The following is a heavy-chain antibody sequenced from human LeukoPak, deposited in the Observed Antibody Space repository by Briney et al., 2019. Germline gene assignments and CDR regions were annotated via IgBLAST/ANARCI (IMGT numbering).Heavy chain of an antibody. CDR2: ISSSSSYI. J-gene: IGHJ3*02. D-gene: IGHD3-22*01. Sequence: GGSLRLSCAASGFTFSSYSMNWVRQAPGKGLEWVSSISSSSSYIYYADSVKGRFTISGDNAKNSLYLQMNSLRAEDTAVYYCARDDTYYYDSSGSPDAFDIWGQGTMVTVSS. V-gene: IGHV3-21*01. CDR3: ARDDTYYYDSSGSPDAFDI. CDR1: GFTFSSYS.